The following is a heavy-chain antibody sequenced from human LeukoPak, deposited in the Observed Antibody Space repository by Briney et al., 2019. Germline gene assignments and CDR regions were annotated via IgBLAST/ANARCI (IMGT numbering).Heavy chain of an antibody. CDR3: ARDMGEVVGATLDY. Sequence: GASVKVSCKASGYTFTGYYMHWVRQAPGQGLEWMGRINPNSGGTNYAQKFQGRVTMTREKSISTAYMELSRLRSDDTAVYYCARDMGEVVGATLDYWGQGTLVTVSS. V-gene: IGHV1-2*06. D-gene: IGHD1-26*01. CDR1: GYTFTGYY. J-gene: IGHJ4*02. CDR2: INPNSGGT.